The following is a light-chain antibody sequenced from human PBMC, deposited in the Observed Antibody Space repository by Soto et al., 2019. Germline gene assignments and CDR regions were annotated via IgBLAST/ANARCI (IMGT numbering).Light chain of an antibody. J-gene: IGKJ5*01. CDR1: QSIFKW. V-gene: IGKV1-5*03. CDR3: QQYNGT. CDR2: QES. Sequence: DIQMTQSPSTLSASVGDRVTITCRASQSIFKWLAWYQQKPGKAPKLLIYQESSLESGVPSRFSGSASGTEFTLTISSLQPDDFATYYCQQYNGTFGQGTRLEIK.